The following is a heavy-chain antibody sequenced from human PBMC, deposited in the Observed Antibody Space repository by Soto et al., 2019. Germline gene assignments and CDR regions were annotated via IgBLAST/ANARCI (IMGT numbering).Heavy chain of an antibody. CDR2: INPSGGST. D-gene: IGHD4-4*01. CDR1: GYTFTSYY. V-gene: IGHV1-46*01. CDR3: ARESTVTATYYYYGMDV. J-gene: IGHJ6*02. Sequence: ASVTGSCKASGYTFTSYYMDWVRQDPGQGLEWMGIINPSGGSTSYAQKFQGRVTMTRDTSTSTVYMELSSLRSEDTAVYYCARESTVTATYYYYGMDVWGQGTTVTVSS.